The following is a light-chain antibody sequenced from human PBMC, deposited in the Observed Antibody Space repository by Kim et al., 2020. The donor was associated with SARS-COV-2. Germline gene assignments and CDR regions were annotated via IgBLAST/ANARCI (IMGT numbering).Light chain of an antibody. V-gene: IGKV3-20*01. J-gene: IGKJ1*01. CDR2: GAS. Sequence: PEERATLSCRASQSVRSSYLAWYQQQPGQAPRLLLYGASSRATGIPDRCSGSGSGTDFTLTISRLEPEDFAVYYCQQYGSSPPWTFGQGTKVDIK. CDR3: QQYGSSPPWT. CDR1: QSVRSSY.